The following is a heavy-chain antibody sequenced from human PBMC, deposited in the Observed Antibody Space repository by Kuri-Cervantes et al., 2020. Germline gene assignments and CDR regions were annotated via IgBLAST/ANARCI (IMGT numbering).Heavy chain of an antibody. D-gene: IGHD5-18*01. J-gene: IGHJ3*02. CDR3: ARDQTGYSYGPGAFDI. CDR2: IYYSGST. V-gene: IGHV4-59*01. CDR1: GGSISSYC. Sequence: SETLSLTCTVSGGSISSYCWSWIRQPPGKGLEWIGYIYYSGSTNYNPSLKSRVTISVDTSKNQFSLKLSSVTAADTAVYYCARDQTGYSYGPGAFDIWGQGTMVTVSS.